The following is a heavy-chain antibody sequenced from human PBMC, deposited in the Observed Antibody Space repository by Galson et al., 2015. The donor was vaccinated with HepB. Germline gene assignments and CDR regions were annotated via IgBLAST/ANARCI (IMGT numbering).Heavy chain of an antibody. J-gene: IGHJ4*02. V-gene: IGHV3-30*18. D-gene: IGHD3-3*01. Sequence: SLRLSCAASGFTFSSYGMHWVRQAPGKGLEWVAVISYDGSNKYYADSVKGRFTISRDNSKNTLYLQMNSLRAEDTAVYYCAKDIYGELRFGVVIPQGSDYWSQGTLVTVSS. CDR3: AKDIYGELRFGVVIPQGSDY. CDR2: ISYDGSNK. CDR1: GFTFSSYG.